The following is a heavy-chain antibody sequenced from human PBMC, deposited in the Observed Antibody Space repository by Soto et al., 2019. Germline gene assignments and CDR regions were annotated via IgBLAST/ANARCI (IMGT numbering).Heavy chain of an antibody. J-gene: IGHJ4*02. D-gene: IGHD2-15*01. CDR3: ARDNTDCSGGSCYDYFDY. Sequence: ASVKVSCKASGYTFTSYDINWVRQATGQGLEWMGWMNPNSGGTNYAQKFQGWVTMTRDTSISTAYMELSRLRSDDTAVYYCARDNTDCSGGSCYDYFDYWGQGTLVTVSS. CDR1: GYTFTSYD. V-gene: IGHV1-2*04. CDR2: MNPNSGGT.